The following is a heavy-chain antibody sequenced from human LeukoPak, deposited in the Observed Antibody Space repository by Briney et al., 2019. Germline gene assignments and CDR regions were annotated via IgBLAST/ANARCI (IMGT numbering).Heavy chain of an antibody. V-gene: IGHV3-21*01. Sequence: GGSLRLSCAASGFTFSSYSMNWVRQAPGKGLEWVSSIGSSSSYIYYADSVKGRFTISRDNAKNSLYLQMNSLRAEDTAVYYCASSTSSTSEYDYWRQGTLVTVSS. D-gene: IGHD2-2*01. CDR3: ASSTSSTSEYDY. CDR1: GFTFSSYS. J-gene: IGHJ4*02. CDR2: IGSSSSYI.